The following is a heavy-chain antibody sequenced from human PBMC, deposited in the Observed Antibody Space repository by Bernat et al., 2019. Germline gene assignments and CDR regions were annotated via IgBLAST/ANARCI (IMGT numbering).Heavy chain of an antibody. D-gene: IGHD6-13*01. CDR2: IYSGGTT. V-gene: IGHV3-53*02. J-gene: IGHJ4*02. Sequence: EVQLVETGGGLIQPGGSLRLSCAASGFSVSSNYISWVRQAPGKGLEWVSVIYSGGTTYYADSVKGRFTVSSEDSKNTLYRKMSSLRVEDTAVYYCARGAVYASSWYSSLFDYWGQGTLVTVSS. CDR1: GFSVSSNY. CDR3: ARGAVYASSWYSSLFDY.